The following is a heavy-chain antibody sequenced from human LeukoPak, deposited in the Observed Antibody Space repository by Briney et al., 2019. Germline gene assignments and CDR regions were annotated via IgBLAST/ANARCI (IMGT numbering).Heavy chain of an antibody. CDR1: GFTFSSYG. Sequence: GGSLRLSCAASGFTFSSYGMHWVRQAPGKGLEWVAVISYDGSNKYYADSVKGRFTISRDNSKNTLYLQMNSLRAEDTAVYCCAKVMSLQNTFDYWGQGTLVTVSS. V-gene: IGHV3-30*18. D-gene: IGHD4-11*01. CDR3: AKVMSLQNTFDY. CDR2: ISYDGSNK. J-gene: IGHJ4*02.